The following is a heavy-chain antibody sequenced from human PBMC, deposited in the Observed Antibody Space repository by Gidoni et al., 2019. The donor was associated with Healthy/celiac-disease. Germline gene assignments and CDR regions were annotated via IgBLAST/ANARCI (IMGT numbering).Heavy chain of an antibody. D-gene: IGHD6-19*01. Sequence: EVQLVESGGGLVQPGGSLRLSCAASGFTFSSYWMSWVRQAPGKGLEWVANIKQDGSEKYYVDSVKGRFTISRDNAKNSLYLQMNSLRAEDTAVYYCARGRGIAVAGRRWFGVVSWYFDLWGRGTLVTVSS. CDR1: GFTFSSYW. V-gene: IGHV3-7*03. J-gene: IGHJ2*01. CDR3: ARGRGIAVAGRRWFGVVSWYFDL. CDR2: IKQDGSEK.